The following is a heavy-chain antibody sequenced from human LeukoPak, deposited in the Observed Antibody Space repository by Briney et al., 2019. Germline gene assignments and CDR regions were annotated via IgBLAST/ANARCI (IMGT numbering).Heavy chain of an antibody. CDR1: GFTFSSYG. V-gene: IGHV3-23*01. Sequence: PGRSLRLSCAASGFTFSSYGMHWVRQAPGKGLEWVSAISGSGGSTYYADSVKGRFTISRDNSKNTLYLQMNSLKAEDTAVYYCAKDLCSGGSCYSVPYYGMDVWGQGTTVTVSS. D-gene: IGHD2-15*01. CDR3: AKDLCSGGSCYSVPYYGMDV. J-gene: IGHJ6*02. CDR2: ISGSGGST.